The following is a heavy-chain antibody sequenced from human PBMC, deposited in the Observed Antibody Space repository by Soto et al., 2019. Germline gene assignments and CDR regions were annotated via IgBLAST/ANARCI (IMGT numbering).Heavy chain of an antibody. J-gene: IGHJ6*02. CDR2: IRSKANSYAT. CDR1: GLTFSGSA. V-gene: IGHV3-73*01. Sequence: EVQLVESGGGLVQPGVSLKLSCTASGLTFSGSAMNWVRQASGKGLEWVGRIRSKANSYATAYAASVKGRFTISRDDSKNTAYLQRSSLTTEETAVYYCTLDTASTNSGMDVWGQGTTVTVYS. CDR3: TLDTASTNSGMDV. D-gene: IGHD5-18*01.